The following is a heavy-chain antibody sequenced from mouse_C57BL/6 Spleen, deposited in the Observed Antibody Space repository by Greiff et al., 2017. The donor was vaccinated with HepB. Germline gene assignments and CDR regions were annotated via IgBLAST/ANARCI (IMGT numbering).Heavy chain of an antibody. CDR1: GYTFTSYW. V-gene: IGHV1-53*01. CDR3: ARNFYYYGSSYDYAMDY. CDR2: INPSNGGT. D-gene: IGHD1-1*01. Sequence: QVQLQQPGTELVKPGASVKLSCKASGYTFTSYWMHWVKQRPGQGLEWIGNINPSNGGTNYNEKFKSKATLTVDKSSSTAYMQLSSLTSEDSAVYYCARNFYYYGSSYDYAMDYWGQGTSVTVSS. J-gene: IGHJ4*01.